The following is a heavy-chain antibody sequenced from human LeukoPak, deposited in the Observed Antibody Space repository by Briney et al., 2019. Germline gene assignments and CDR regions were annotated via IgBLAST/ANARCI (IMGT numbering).Heavy chain of an antibody. CDR3: ASVGLYYYGSGSYSPFFDY. V-gene: IGHV4-4*02. Sequence: PSETLSLTCAVSGGSISSSNWWSGVRQPPGKGLEWMGEIYHSGSTNYNPSLKSRVTISVDKSKNQFSLKLSSLTAADTAVYYCASVGLYYYGSGSYSPFFDYWGQGTLVTVSS. CDR2: IYHSGST. J-gene: IGHJ4*02. CDR1: GGSISSSNW. D-gene: IGHD3-10*01.